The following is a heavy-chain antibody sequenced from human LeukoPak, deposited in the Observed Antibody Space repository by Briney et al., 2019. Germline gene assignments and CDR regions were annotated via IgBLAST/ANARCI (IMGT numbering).Heavy chain of an antibody. J-gene: IGHJ4*02. V-gene: IGHV3-11*01. CDR3: AKDGRTYPY. CDR1: GFSFSDSY. Sequence: GGSLRLSCVASGFSFSDSYMTWIRQAPGKGLEWVSSIGPTGKTIFYAGSMKGRFTISRDDAKNSLYLQMDSLRAEDTAVYFRAKDGRTYPYWGQGTLVTVSS. CDR2: IGPTGKTI.